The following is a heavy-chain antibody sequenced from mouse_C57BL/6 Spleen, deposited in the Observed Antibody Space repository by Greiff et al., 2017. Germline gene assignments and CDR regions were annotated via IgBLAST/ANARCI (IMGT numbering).Heavy chain of an antibody. J-gene: IGHJ3*01. CDR3: TRGYSVQDLSY. CDR2: IDPETGGT. Sequence: QVQLQQSGAELVRPGASVTLSCKASGYTFTDYEMHWVKQTPVHGLEWIGAIDPETGGTAYNQKFKGKAILTADKSSSTAYMELRSLTSEASAVYYCTRGYSVQDLSYWGQGTLVTVTA. D-gene: IGHD2-14*01. V-gene: IGHV1-15*01. CDR1: GYTFTDYE.